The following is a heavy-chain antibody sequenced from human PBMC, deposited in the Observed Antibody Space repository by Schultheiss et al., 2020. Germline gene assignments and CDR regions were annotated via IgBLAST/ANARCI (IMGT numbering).Heavy chain of an antibody. D-gene: IGHD2-21*01. CDR3: ARVDGDSPWYFDY. V-gene: IGHV3-74*01. CDR1: GFTFSSYW. J-gene: IGHJ4*02. Sequence: GVLILSCAASGFTFSSYWMHWVRQAPGKGLVWVSRINSDGSSTSYADSVKGRFTISRDNAKNTLYLQMNSLRAEDTAVYYCARVDGDSPWYFDYWGQGTLVTVAS. CDR2: INSDGSST.